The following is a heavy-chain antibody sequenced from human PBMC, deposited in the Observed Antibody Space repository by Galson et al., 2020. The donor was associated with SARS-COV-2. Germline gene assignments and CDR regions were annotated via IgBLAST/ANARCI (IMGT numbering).Heavy chain of an antibody. V-gene: IGHV3-30*02. J-gene: IGHJ4*02. D-gene: IGHD6-6*01. CDR1: GFTFSSYG. CDR3: AKATYSSSSVGVGY. CDR2: IRYDGSNK. Sequence: KLSCAASGFTFSSYGMHWVRQAPGKGLEWVAFIRYDGSNKYYADSVKGRFTISRDNSKNTLYLQMNSLRAEDTAVYYCAKATYSSSSVGVGYWGQGTLVTVSS.